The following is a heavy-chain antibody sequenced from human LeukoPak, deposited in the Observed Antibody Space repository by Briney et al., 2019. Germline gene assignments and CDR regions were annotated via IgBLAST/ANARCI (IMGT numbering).Heavy chain of an antibody. CDR1: GYSFISYW. D-gene: IGHD3-22*01. V-gene: IGHV5-51*01. Sequence: GESLKISCKGSGYSFISYWIGWVRQMPGKGLEWMGIIYPGDSDTRYSPSFQGQVTISADKSISTAYLQWSSLKASDTAMYYCARRYYYDSSGYDYWGQGTLVTVSS. CDR2: IYPGDSDT. J-gene: IGHJ4*02. CDR3: ARRYYYDSSGYDY.